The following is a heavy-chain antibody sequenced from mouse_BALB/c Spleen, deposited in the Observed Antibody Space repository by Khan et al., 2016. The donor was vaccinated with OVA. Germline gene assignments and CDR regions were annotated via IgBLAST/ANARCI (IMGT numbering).Heavy chain of an antibody. V-gene: IGHV9-3-1*01. J-gene: IGHJ4*01. CDR3: ARPPYFSDVMVY. CDR1: GYTFTNYG. D-gene: IGHD2-10*01. CDR2: INTYTGEP. Sequence: QIQLVQSGPELKKPGETVKISCKASGYTFTNYGMNWVKQAPGKGLKWMGWINTYTGEPTYADDFKGRFAFSLETSASTAYLQINNLKHEDTATPICARPPYFSDVMVYWGQGTSVTVSS.